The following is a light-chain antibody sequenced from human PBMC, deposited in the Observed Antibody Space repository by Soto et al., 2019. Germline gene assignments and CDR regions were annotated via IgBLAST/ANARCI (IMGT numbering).Light chain of an antibody. V-gene: IGLV2-14*02. J-gene: IGLJ1*01. Sequence: QSALTQPASVSGSPGQSITISCTGTSSTVGGFNVVSWYQQHPGKAPKVIIYEGIKRPSGVSNRFSGSNSGSTASLTISGLQHEDEADYYCSSFTSSYFYVFGPGTKVTVL. CDR1: SSTVGGFNV. CDR3: SSFTSSYFYV. CDR2: EGI.